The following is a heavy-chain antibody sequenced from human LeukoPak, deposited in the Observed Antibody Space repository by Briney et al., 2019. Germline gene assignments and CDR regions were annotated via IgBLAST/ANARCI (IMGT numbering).Heavy chain of an antibody. CDR2: IIPIFGTA. D-gene: IGHD6-19*01. CDR1: GGTFISYA. J-gene: IGHJ6*02. Sequence: ASVKVSCKASGGTFISYAISWVRQAPGQGLEWMGGIIPIFGTANYAQKFQGRVTITADESTSTAYMELSSLRSEDTAVYYCARDRGIAVADPYGMDVWGQGTTVTVSS. V-gene: IGHV1-69*13. CDR3: ARDRGIAVADPYGMDV.